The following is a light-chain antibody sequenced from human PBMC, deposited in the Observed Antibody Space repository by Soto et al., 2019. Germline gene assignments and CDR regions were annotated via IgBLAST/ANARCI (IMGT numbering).Light chain of an antibody. CDR3: SSYTSSSPR. CDR1: SSDVGGYNY. V-gene: IGLV2-14*01. CDR2: DVS. Sequence: QSALTQPASVSGSPGQSITISCTGTSSDVGGYNYVSWYQQHPGKAPKLMIYDVSNRPSGVSNRFSGSKSVNTASLTISGLQAEDEADYYCSSYTSSSPRFGGGTKLTVL. J-gene: IGLJ2*01.